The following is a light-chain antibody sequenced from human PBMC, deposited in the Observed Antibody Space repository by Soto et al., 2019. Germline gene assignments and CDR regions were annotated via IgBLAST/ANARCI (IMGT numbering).Light chain of an antibody. J-gene: IGKJ1*01. CDR2: DAS. CDR1: QTVSSTS. Sequence: EIVLTQSPGTLSLSPGERATLSCRASQTVSSTSLAWYQQRPGQAPRLLIFDASTRVTGIPDRFSGSGSGTDFTLTISSLEPEDFAVYYCQQRSNWLWTFGQGTTGDIK. CDR3: QQRSNWLWT. V-gene: IGKV3D-20*02.